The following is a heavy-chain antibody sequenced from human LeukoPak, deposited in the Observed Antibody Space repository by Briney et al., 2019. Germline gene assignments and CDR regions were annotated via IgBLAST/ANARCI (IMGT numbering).Heavy chain of an antibody. CDR3: ARYDSSGYLFDP. J-gene: IGHJ5*02. V-gene: IGHV1-8*01. CDR1: GYTFTSYD. CDR2: MNPNSGNT. D-gene: IGHD3-22*01. Sequence: GASVKVSCKASGYTFTSYDINWVRQATGQGLEWMGWMNPNSGNTGYAQKFRGRVTMTRNTSISTAYMELSSLRSEDTAVYYCARYDSSGYLFDPWGQGTLVTVSS.